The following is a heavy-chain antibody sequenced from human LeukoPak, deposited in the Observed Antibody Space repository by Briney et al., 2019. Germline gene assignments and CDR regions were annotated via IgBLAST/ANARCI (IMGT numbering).Heavy chain of an antibody. CDR3: ARPRWFGELGAFDAFDI. CDR2: VKPSGGST. V-gene: IGHV1-46*01. D-gene: IGHD3-10*01. Sequence: ASVKVSCKASGYTFTSYYMHWVRQAPGQGLEWMGIVKPSGGSTSYAQKFQGRVIMTRDMSTSTVDMELSSLRSEDTAVYYCARPRWFGELGAFDAFDIWGQGTMVTVSS. CDR1: GYTFTSYY. J-gene: IGHJ3*02.